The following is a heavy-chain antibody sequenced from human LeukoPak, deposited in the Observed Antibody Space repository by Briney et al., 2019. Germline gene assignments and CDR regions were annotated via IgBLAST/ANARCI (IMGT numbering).Heavy chain of an antibody. Sequence: QTGGSLRLSCAASGFPFSSYSMNWVRQAPGEGLEWVSYISSSRTTSYADSVKGRFTVSRDNSKNTLYVQMKSLRAEDTAVYYCAKDFVVVPGNVNYFDYWGQGTLVTVSS. J-gene: IGHJ4*02. CDR3: AKDFVVVPGNVNYFDY. CDR2: ISSSRTT. CDR1: GFPFSSYS. D-gene: IGHD2-21*02. V-gene: IGHV3-48*01.